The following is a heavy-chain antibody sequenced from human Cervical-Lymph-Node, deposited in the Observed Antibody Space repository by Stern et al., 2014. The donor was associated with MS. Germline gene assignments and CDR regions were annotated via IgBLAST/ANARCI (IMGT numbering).Heavy chain of an antibody. J-gene: IGHJ5*02. Sequence: VQLVESGPGLLRPSETLSLTCNVSGASITSHFWSWIRQPPGKGLEWIGYIYYMGTTNYNASLKGRVAISINTSKTQFSLRLSSVTAADTAVYYCARATDLWGQGILVTVSS. CDR1: GASITSHF. CDR3: ARATDL. V-gene: IGHV4-59*11. CDR2: IYYMGTT.